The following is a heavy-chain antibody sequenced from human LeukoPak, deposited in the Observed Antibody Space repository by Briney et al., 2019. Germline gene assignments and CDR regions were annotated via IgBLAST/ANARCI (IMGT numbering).Heavy chain of an antibody. Sequence: GGSLRLSCETSGFTFSSFWMSWVRQAPGKGVEWVANIKEDGSEKYYVESVKGRFTISRDDAKKSVHPQMNSLRAEDSAVYYCARDRFGGMDVWGKGTSVTVSS. D-gene: IGHD4-23*01. CDR1: GFTFSSFW. CDR2: IKEDGSEK. CDR3: ARDRFGGMDV. V-gene: IGHV3-7*01. J-gene: IGHJ6*04.